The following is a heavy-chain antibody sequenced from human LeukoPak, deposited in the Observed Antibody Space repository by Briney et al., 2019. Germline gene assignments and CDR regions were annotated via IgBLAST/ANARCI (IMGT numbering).Heavy chain of an antibody. CDR3: ARREFGVTYGH. J-gene: IGHJ4*02. CDR1: GCSISSYY. Sequence: PSETLSLTCTVSGCSISSYYWSWIRQPPGKGLEWIGYIYYSGSTNYNPSLKSRVNISVDTSKNQFSLKLSSVTAADTAVYYGARREFGVTYGHWGQGTLVTVSS. D-gene: IGHD3-16*01. CDR2: IYYSGST. V-gene: IGHV4-59*08.